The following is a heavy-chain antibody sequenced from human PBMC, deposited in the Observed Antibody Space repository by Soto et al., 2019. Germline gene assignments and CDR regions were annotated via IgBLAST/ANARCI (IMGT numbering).Heavy chain of an antibody. CDR1: GGSISSSNW. CDR3: ARHGREDSRDFYSWFDH. CDR2: IYHSGST. Sequence: SETLSLSCAVSGGSISSSNWWSWVRQPPGKGLEWIGEIYHSGSTNYNPSLKSRVTISVDKSKNQFSLKLSSVTAADTAVYYCARHGREDSRDFYSWFDHWGHGTLVT. D-gene: IGHD3-22*01. J-gene: IGHJ5*02. V-gene: IGHV4-4*02.